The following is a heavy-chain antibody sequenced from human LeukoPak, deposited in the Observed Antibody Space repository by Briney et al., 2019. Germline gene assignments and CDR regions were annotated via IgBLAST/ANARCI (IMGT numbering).Heavy chain of an antibody. V-gene: IGHV3-30*03. CDR3: LAAAGVDY. J-gene: IGHJ4*02. D-gene: IGHD6-13*01. CDR2: ISYDGSNK. CDR1: GFTFSSYG. Sequence: GGSLRLSCAASGFTFSSYGMHWVRQAPGKGLEWVAVISYDGSNKYYADSVKGRFTISRDNSKNTLYLQMNSLRAEDTAVYYCLAAAGVDYWGQGTLVTVSS.